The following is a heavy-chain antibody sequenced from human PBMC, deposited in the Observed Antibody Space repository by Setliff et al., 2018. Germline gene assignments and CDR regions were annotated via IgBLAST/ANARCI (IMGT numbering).Heavy chain of an antibody. D-gene: IGHD1-26*01. CDR3: AREGGGSYLNWYFDL. Sequence: SETLSLTCTVSGGSISSGGYYWSWIRQHPGKGLEWIGYIYHSGSTYYNPSLKSRVTISVDTSKNQFSLKLSPVTAADTAVYYCAREGGGSYLNWYFDLWGRGTLVTVSS. V-gene: IGHV4-31*03. J-gene: IGHJ2*01. CDR1: GGSISSGGYY. CDR2: IYHSGST.